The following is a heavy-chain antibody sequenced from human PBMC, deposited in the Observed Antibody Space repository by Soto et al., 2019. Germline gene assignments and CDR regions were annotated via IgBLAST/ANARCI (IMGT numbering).Heavy chain of an antibody. CDR2: IYWDDDK. Sequence: QITLKVSGPTLVKPTQTLTLTCTFSGFSLSTSGVGVGWIRQPPGKALEWLALIYWDDDKRYSPSLKSRLTITKDTSKNQVVLTMTNMDPVDTATYYCVHSEDSGYDYVVRHFDYWGQGTLVTVSS. CDR3: VHSEDSGYDYVVRHFDY. J-gene: IGHJ4*02. V-gene: IGHV2-5*02. D-gene: IGHD5-12*01. CDR1: GFSLSTSGVG.